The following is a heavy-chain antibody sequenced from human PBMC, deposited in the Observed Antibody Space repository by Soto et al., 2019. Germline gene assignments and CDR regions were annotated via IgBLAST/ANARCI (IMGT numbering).Heavy chain of an antibody. Sequence: ASVKVSCKASGHTLINYYMHWVRQAPGQGHDWLGKIDPSGNGTSYAERFQGRITLTSDTSTNTVYVELSSLRSEDTAVYYCARASRYCTNGVCYFWFDPWGQGTLVTVSS. J-gene: IGHJ5*02. CDR2: IDPSGNGT. V-gene: IGHV1-46*01. D-gene: IGHD2-8*01. CDR3: ARASRYCTNGVCYFWFDP. CDR1: GHTLINYY.